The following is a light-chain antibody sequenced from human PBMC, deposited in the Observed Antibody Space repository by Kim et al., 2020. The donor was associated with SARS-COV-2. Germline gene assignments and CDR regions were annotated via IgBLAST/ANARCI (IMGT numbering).Light chain of an antibody. J-gene: IGLJ7*01. CDR1: TGAGTSGHY. CDR3: LRSYSGAAV. Sequence: PGGKVPTTCGSSTGAGTSGHYPYWLQQKPGQAPRTLIDVTSNKRSCTPARFSGAGLGGKAALTLSGAQPEDEADYYCLRSYSGAAVFGGGTQLTVL. CDR2: VTS. V-gene: IGLV7-46*01.